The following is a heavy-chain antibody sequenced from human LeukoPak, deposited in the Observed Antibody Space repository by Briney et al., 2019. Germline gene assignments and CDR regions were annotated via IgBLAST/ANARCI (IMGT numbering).Heavy chain of an antibody. Sequence: GGSLRLSCAASRFTFDNHAMSWVRQAPGKGLEWVSSISSSSSYIYYADSVKGRFTISRDNAKNSLYLQMNSLRAEDTAVYYCARDGDGSGGHWGQGTLVTVSS. D-gene: IGHD3-10*01. CDR1: RFTFDNHA. J-gene: IGHJ4*02. V-gene: IGHV3-21*01. CDR3: ARDGDGSGGH. CDR2: ISSSSSYI.